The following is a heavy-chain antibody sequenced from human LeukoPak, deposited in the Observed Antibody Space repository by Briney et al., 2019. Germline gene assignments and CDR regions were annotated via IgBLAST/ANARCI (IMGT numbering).Heavy chain of an antibody. CDR2: INSDGSST. V-gene: IGHV3-74*01. CDR1: GFTFSSYW. J-gene: IGHJ5*02. Sequence: GGSLRLSCAASGFTFSSYWMHWVRQVPGKGLVWVSRINSDGSSTNYADSVKGRFTISRDNAKNTLYLQMNSLRAEDTAVYNCARGGSYNYDSSGYYSNWFDPWGQGTLVTVSS. CDR3: ARGGSYNYDSSGYYSNWFDP. D-gene: IGHD3-22*01.